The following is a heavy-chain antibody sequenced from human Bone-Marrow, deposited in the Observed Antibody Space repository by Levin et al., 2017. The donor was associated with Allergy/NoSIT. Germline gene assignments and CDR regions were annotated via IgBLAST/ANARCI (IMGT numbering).Heavy chain of an antibody. CDR1: GFSFSSYA. CDR3: STVDLGYCSSTRCFDH. J-gene: IGHJ5*02. D-gene: IGHD2-2*01. Sequence: SCAASGFSFSSYAIHWVRQAPGKGLEWVAVISYDGGKKFYADSVQGRFVISRDNAKNTLYLQLNSLRADDTALYYCSTVDLGYCSSTRCFDHWGQGTLVTVSS. V-gene: IGHV3-30*09. CDR2: ISYDGGKK.